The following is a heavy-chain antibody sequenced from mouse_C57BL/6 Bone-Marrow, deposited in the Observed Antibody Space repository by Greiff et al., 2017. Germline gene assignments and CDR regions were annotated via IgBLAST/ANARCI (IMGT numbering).Heavy chain of an antibody. CDR3: ARWGYRGYFDV. Sequence: QVQLQQSGAELARPGASVKLSCKASGYTFTSYGISWVKQRTGQGLEWIGEIYPRSGNTYYNEKFKGKATLTADKSSSTAYMELRSLRSEDSAVYFCARWGYRGYFDVWGTGTTVTVSS. CDR2: IYPRSGNT. V-gene: IGHV1-81*01. CDR1: GYTFTSYG. D-gene: IGHD3-1*01. J-gene: IGHJ1*03.